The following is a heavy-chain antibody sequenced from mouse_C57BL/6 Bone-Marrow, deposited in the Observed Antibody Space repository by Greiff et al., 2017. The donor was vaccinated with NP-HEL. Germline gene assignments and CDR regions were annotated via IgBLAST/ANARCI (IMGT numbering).Heavy chain of an antibody. CDR1: GYAFSSYW. J-gene: IGHJ3*01. CDR3: ARGAY. CDR2: IYPGDGDT. V-gene: IGHV1-80*01. Sequence: LVESGAELVKPGASVKISCKASGYAFSSYWMNWVKQRPGKGLEWIGQIYPGDGDTNYNGQFKDKASLTADKTSSTAYMQLSSLTAEDSSVYFGARGAYWGQGTLVTVSA.